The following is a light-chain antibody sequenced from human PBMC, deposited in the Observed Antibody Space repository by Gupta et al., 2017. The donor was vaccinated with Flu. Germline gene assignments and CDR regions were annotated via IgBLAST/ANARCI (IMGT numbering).Light chain of an antibody. CDR1: SSDVGGYNY. CDR3: SSDTSSSTWV. CDR2: EVS. V-gene: IGLV2-14*01. J-gene: IGLJ3*02. Sequence: QSALTQPASVSGSPGQSFTISCTGTSSDVGGYNYVSWYQQHPGKAPKLMIYEVSNRPAGVANRFSGSKSGNTASLTISGLQAEDEADYYCSSDTSSSTWVFGGGTKLTVL.